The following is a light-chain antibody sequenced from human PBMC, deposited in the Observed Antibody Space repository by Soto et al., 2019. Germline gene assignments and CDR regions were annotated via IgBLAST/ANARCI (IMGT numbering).Light chain of an antibody. CDR1: QGLSSW. CDR3: QQANSFPFT. V-gene: IGKV1D-12*01. J-gene: IGKJ4*01. CDR2: AAS. Sequence: DIQMTQSPSSVSASVGDRVTITCRASQGLSSWLGWYQQKPGKAPKLLIYAASSLQSVVPSRFSGSVSGTEFTLTISSLQPEDFATYYCQQANSFPFTFSGGTKVEIK.